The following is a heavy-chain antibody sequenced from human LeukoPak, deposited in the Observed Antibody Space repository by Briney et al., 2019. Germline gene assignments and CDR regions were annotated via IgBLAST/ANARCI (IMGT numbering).Heavy chain of an antibody. CDR2: INPNHGDT. Sequence: GASVKVSCKASGYTFTGYYMHWVRQAPGQGLEWMGWINPNHGDTNYAQKFQDRVSMTRGTSISTAYMHLSRLRSADTAVYYCARSPHILTGENFDYWGQGTLLTVSS. V-gene: IGHV1-2*02. CDR1: GYTFTGYY. CDR3: ARSPHILTGENFDY. D-gene: IGHD3-9*01. J-gene: IGHJ4*02.